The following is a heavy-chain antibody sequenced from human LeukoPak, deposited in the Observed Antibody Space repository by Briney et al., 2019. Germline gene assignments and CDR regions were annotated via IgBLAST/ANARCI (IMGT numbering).Heavy chain of an antibody. V-gene: IGHV4-59*01. CDR1: GGSLSSYY. J-gene: IGHJ4*02. CDR2: IYYSGST. CDR3: ARGVPAATDY. Sequence: SETLSLTCTVSGGSLSSYYWSWVRQPPGKGLEWIGYIYYSGSTNYNPSLTSRVTISVDTSKNQFSLKLSSVTAADTAVYYCARGVPAATDYWGQGTLVTVSS. D-gene: IGHD2-2*01.